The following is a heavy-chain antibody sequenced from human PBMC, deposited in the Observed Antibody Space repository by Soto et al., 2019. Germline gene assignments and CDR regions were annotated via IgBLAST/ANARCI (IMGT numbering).Heavy chain of an antibody. Sequence: GGSLRLSCAASRFTFSNYAMSWVRQAPGKGLEWVSGISSTGGSTYYADSAKGRFTISRDNSKNTLDLQMSSLRAEDTAIYYCARAHDYDFWSGFLFYGMDVWGQGTTVTVSS. CDR2: ISSTGGST. V-gene: IGHV3-23*01. CDR3: ARAHDYDFWSGFLFYGMDV. CDR1: RFTFSNYA. J-gene: IGHJ6*02. D-gene: IGHD3-3*01.